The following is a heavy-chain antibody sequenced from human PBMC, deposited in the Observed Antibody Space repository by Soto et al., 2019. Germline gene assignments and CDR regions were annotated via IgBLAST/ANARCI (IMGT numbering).Heavy chain of an antibody. CDR3: AKIPGPSVVPAASLVDY. CDR1: GFTFSSYW. D-gene: IGHD2-2*01. CDR2: IKQDGSEK. Sequence: EVQLVESGGGLVQPGGSLRLSCAASGFTFSSYWMSWVRQAPGKGLEWVANIKQDGSEKYYVDSVKGRFTISSDNAKNSLYLQMTGLRAEDTAGYYCAKIPGPSVVPAASLVDYWGQGTLVTVSS. V-gene: IGHV3-7*01. J-gene: IGHJ4*02.